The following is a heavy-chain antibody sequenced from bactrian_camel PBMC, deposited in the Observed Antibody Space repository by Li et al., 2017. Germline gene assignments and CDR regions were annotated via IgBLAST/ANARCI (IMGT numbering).Heavy chain of an antibody. V-gene: IGHV3S6*01. CDR1: GFTFSSFW. J-gene: IGHJ4*01. D-gene: IGHD1*01. CDR2: IYSAAYNS. Sequence: QLVESGGGLVQPGGSLRLSCAASGFTFSSFWMYWVRQAPGKGLEWVSSIYSAAYNSYYADSVKGRFTVSRDNAKNTVYLEMHSLKPEDTAAYYCAAEPTSIPPSRYAAEYRRPCWGQGTQVTVS. CDR3: AAEPTSIPPSRYAAEYRRPC.